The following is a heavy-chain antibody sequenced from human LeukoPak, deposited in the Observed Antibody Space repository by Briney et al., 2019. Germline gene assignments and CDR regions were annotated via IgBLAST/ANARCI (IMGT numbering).Heavy chain of an antibody. CDR2: IYYRGST. Sequence: SETLSLTCTVSGGSISSSSYYWGWIRQPPGKGLEWIGSIYYRGSTYYNPSLKSRVTISLDTSKDQFSLKLSSVTAADTAVYYCARSRWLSDPYFDYWGQGTLVTVSS. CDR1: GGSISSSSYY. J-gene: IGHJ4*02. D-gene: IGHD3-22*01. V-gene: IGHV4-39*07. CDR3: ARSRWLSDPYFDY.